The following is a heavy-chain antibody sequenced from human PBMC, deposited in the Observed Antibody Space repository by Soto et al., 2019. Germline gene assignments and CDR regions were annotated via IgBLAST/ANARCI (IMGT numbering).Heavy chain of an antibody. CDR1: GFSFSGYW. CDR3: ARDPDWGGYSWFDP. J-gene: IGHJ5*02. CDR2: TNSDGRST. D-gene: IGHD7-27*01. Sequence: EVHLVESGGGLVQPGGSLRLSCAASGFSFSGYWMHWVRQAPGKGLMWVSRTNSDGRSTTYADSVKGRFTISRDDAKNTLYLEMTSLRVEDTAVYYCARDPDWGGYSWFDPRGQGTLVTVSS. V-gene: IGHV3-74*01.